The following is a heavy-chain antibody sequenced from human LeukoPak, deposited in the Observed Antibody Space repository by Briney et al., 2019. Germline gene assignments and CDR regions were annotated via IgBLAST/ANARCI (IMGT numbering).Heavy chain of an antibody. J-gene: IGHJ3*02. Sequence: PGGSLRLSCAASGFTFSSYAMSWVRQAPGKGLEWVSVIYSDGRTYYADSVKGRFTISRDNSKNTLYLQMNRLRAEDTAVYYCARLQVPKYIYHRSDYSAGAFDIWGQGTMVTVSS. D-gene: IGHD3-16*01. V-gene: IGHV3-53*01. CDR2: IYSDGRT. CDR1: GFTFSSYA. CDR3: ARLQVPKYIYHRSDYSAGAFDI.